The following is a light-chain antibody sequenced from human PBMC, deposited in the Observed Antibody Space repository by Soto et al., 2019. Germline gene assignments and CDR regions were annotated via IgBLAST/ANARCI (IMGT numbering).Light chain of an antibody. Sequence: QSALTQPPSVSGAPGQRVTISCTGSSSNIGAGYDVHWYQQFPGTAPKLLIFGNSDRPSGVPDRFPGSKSGTSASLAITGLQAEDEADYFCQSYDSSLSTYVFGTGTKVTVL. CDR3: QSYDSSLSTYV. CDR2: GNS. V-gene: IGLV1-40*01. J-gene: IGLJ1*01. CDR1: SSNIGAGYD.